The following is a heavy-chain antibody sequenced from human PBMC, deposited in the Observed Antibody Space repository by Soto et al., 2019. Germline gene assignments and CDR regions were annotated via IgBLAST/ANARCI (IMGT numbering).Heavy chain of an antibody. CDR1: GDSISSYY. Sequence: QVHLHASGPGLVKPSETLSLTCTVSGDSISSYYWGWIRQPPGKVLQWIGYVFYRGGTAYDPSLKSRVTMSQDMSKKQLSQKLSSVTAADTATEESARVKTVEKVVDYWGQGTQVTDSS. J-gene: IGHJ4*02. CDR3: ARVKTVEKVVDY. D-gene: IGHD4-17*01. CDR2: VFYRGGT. V-gene: IGHV4-59*01.